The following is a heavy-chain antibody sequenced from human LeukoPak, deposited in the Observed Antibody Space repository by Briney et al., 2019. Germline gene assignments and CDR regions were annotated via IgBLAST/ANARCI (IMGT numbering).Heavy chain of an antibody. J-gene: IGHJ5*02. CDR3: AKDYDFWSGENWFDP. D-gene: IGHD3-3*01. Sequence: GGSLRLSCAASGFTFSSYSMNWVRQAPGKGLEWVSYISSSIITIYYTDSVKGRFTISKDHSKNSLYLQMNSLRTEDTALYYCAKDYDFWSGENWFDPWGQGTLVTVSS. CDR2: ISSSIITI. V-gene: IGHV3-48*04. CDR1: GFTFSSYS.